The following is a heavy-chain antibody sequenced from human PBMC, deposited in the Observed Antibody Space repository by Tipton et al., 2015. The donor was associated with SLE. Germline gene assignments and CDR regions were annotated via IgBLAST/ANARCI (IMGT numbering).Heavy chain of an antibody. CDR1: GGSISSGSYY. CDR2: IYTSGST. J-gene: IGHJ4*02. Sequence: TLSLTCTVSGGSISSGSYYWSWIRQPAGKGLEWIGRIYTSGSTNYNPSLKSRVTISVDTSKNQFSLKLSSVTAADTAVYYCARGLLMVYAIHGRYFDYWGQGTLVTVSS. CDR3: ARGLLMVYAIHGRYFDY. V-gene: IGHV4-61*02. D-gene: IGHD2-8*01.